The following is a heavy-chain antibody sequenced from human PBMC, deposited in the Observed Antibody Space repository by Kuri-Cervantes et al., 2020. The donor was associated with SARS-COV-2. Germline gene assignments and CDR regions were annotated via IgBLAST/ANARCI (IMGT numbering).Heavy chain of an antibody. CDR2: INAGNGNT. V-gene: IGHV1-3*01. CDR3: ARDSRGDYDWFDP. CDR1: GYTFTSYA. D-gene: IGHD4-17*01. Sequence: ASVKVSCKASGYTFTSYAMHWVRQAPGQRLEWMGWINAGNGNTKYSQKFQGRVTMTTDTSTSTVYMELSSLRSEDTAVYYCARDSRGDYDWFDPWGQGTLVTVSS. J-gene: IGHJ5*02.